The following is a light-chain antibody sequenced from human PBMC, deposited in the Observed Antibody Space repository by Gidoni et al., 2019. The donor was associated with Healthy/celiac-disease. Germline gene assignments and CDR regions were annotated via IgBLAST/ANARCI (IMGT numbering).Light chain of an antibody. J-gene: IGKJ2*01. CDR2: GAS. CDR3: QQYGSSPEYT. CDR1: QSVSSSY. Sequence: PGTLSLSPGERATLSCRASQSVSSSYLAWYQQKPGQAPRLLIYGASSRATGIPDRFSGSGSGTDFTLTISRLEPEDFAVYYCQQYGSSPEYTFGQGTKLEIK. V-gene: IGKV3-20*01.